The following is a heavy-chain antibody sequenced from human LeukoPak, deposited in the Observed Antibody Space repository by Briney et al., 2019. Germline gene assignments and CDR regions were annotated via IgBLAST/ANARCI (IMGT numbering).Heavy chain of an antibody. CDR2: IIPIFGTA. V-gene: IGHV1-69*06. CDR1: GGTFSSYA. CDR3: ARDRYYGSGSPEGFDAFDI. Sequence: ASVKVSCKASGGTFSSYAISWVRQAPGQGLEWVGGIIPIFGTANYAQKFQGRVTITADKSTSTAYMELSSLRSEDTAVYYCARDRYYGSGSPEGFDAFDIWGQGTMVTVSS. J-gene: IGHJ3*02. D-gene: IGHD3-10*01.